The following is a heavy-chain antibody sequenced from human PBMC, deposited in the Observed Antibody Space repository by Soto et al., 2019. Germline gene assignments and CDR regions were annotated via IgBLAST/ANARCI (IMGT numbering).Heavy chain of an antibody. V-gene: IGHV4-59*11. CDR2: IYYSGST. CDR3: ASGWMAAFDN. Sequence: ASETLSLTCNVTGDSIKTHYWSWIRQAPGKGLEWIGYIYYSGSTLYNPSLKRRVTISADTAKNQFSLRLTSLTAAATAVYYCASGWMAAFDNWVQGTLVTVSS. CDR1: GDSIKTHY. J-gene: IGHJ4*02. D-gene: IGHD2-2*03.